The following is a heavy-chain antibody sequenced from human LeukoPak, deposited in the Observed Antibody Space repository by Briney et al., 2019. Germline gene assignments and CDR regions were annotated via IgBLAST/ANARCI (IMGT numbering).Heavy chain of an antibody. V-gene: IGHV5-10-1*01. CDR1: GYSFTSYW. J-gene: IGHJ4*02. CDR2: IDPSDSYT. CDR3: ARGYGDYGTRLDY. Sequence: GESLKISCKGSGYSFTSYWISWVRQMPGKGLEWMGRIDPSDSYTNYSPSFQGHVTISADKSISTAYLQRSSLKASDTAMYYCARGYGDYGTRLDYWGQGTLVTVSS. D-gene: IGHD4-17*01.